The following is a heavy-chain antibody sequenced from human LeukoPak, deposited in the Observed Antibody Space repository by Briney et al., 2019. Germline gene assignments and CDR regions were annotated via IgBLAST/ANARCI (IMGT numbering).Heavy chain of an antibody. J-gene: IGHJ6*02. CDR3: ARETRYCGGGSCYSGMDV. CDR1: GDSISSEGYS. Sequence: SETLSLTCAVSGDSISSEGYSWSWIRQPPGKGLEWIGYIYHSGSTYYNPSLKGRVTISVDRSKNQFSLNLSSVTAADTAVYYCARETRYCGGGSCYSGMDVWGRGTTVTVSS. D-gene: IGHD2-15*01. V-gene: IGHV4-30-2*01. CDR2: IYHSGST.